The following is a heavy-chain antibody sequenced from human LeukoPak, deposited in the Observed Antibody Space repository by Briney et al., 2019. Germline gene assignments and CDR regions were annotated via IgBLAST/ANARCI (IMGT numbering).Heavy chain of an antibody. D-gene: IGHD3-3*01. CDR1: GGSFSGYY. V-gene: IGHV4-34*01. CDR2: INHSGST. J-gene: IGHJ4*02. Sequence: SSETLSLTCAVYGGSFSGYYWSWIRQPPGKGLEWIGEINHSGSTNYNPSLKSRVTISVDTSKNQFSLKLSSVTAADTAVYYCARVDYDFWSGYYPRGPLDYWGQGTLVTVSS. CDR3: ARVDYDFWSGYYPRGPLDY.